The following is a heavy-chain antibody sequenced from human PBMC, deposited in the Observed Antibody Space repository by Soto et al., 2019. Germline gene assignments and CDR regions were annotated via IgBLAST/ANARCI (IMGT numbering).Heavy chain of an antibody. Sequence: SVKVCFKASRGTFISYAISWVRQAPGQGLEWMGGIIPIFGTANYAQKFQGRVTITADESTSTAYMELSSLRSEDTAVYYCARGKQLEVYYGMDVWGQGTTVTVSS. CDR3: ARGKQLEVYYGMDV. J-gene: IGHJ6*02. CDR2: IIPIFGTA. V-gene: IGHV1-69*13. CDR1: RGTFISYA. D-gene: IGHD5-18*01.